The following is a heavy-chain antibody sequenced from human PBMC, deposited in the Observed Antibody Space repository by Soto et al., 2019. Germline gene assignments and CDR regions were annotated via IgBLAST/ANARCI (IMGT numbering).Heavy chain of an antibody. Sequence: PGEALKISCKGSGYSFAGYWITWVRQKPGKGLEWMGRIDPSDSQTYYSPSFRGHVTISATKSITTVFLQWSSLRASDTAMYYCARQIYDSDTGPNFQYYFDSWGQGTPVTVSS. CDR3: ARQIYDSDTGPNFQYYFDS. CDR1: GYSFAGYW. D-gene: IGHD3-22*01. V-gene: IGHV5-10-1*01. CDR2: IDPSDSQT. J-gene: IGHJ4*02.